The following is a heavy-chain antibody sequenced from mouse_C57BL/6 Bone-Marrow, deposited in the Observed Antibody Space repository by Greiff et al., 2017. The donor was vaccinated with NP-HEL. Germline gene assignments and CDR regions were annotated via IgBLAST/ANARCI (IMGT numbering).Heavy chain of an antibody. D-gene: IGHD1-1*02. Sequence: QVQLKQPGAELVMPGASVKLSCKASGYTFTSYWMHWVKQRPGRGLEWIGRIDPNSGGTKYNEKFKSKATLTVDKPSSTAYMQLSSLTSEDSAVYYCARSIWSRYFDVWGTGTTVTVSS. V-gene: IGHV1-72*01. J-gene: IGHJ1*03. CDR3: ARSIWSRYFDV. CDR1: GYTFTSYW. CDR2: IDPNSGGT.